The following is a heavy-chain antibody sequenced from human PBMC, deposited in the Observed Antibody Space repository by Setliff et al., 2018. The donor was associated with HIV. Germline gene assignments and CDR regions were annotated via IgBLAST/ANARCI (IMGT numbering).Heavy chain of an antibody. D-gene: IGHD5-12*01. CDR3: AREIWGQVAHVPYGVDV. CDR1: GGSISSYY. Sequence: PSETLSLTCTVSGGSISSYYWSWIRQPAGKGLEWIGRFYTSGSTNYNPSLKSRVTMSVDTSKNQFSLKVRYVTAADTAIYYCAREIWGQVAHVPYGVDVWGQGTTVTVS. J-gene: IGHJ6*02. CDR2: FYTSGST. V-gene: IGHV4-4*07.